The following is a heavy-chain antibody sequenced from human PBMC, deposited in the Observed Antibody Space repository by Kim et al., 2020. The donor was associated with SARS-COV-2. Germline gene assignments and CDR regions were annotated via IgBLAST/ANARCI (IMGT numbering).Heavy chain of an antibody. Sequence: GGSLRLSCAASGFTFSSYGMHWVRQAPGKGLEWVAVIWYDGSNKYYADSVKGRFTISRDNSKNTLYLQMNSLRAEDTAVYYCARGGMITFGVAAHYFDYWGQGTLVTVSS. CDR1: GFTFSSYG. D-gene: IGHD3-16*01. J-gene: IGHJ4*02. CDR2: IWYDGSNK. V-gene: IGHV3-33*01. CDR3: ARGGMITFGVAAHYFDY.